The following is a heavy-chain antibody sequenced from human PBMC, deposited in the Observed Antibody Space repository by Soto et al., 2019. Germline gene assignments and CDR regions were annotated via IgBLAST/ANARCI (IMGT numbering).Heavy chain of an antibody. CDR2: INAGNGNT. CDR1: GSTFTSYA. CDR3: ASIRAVAHTYYYYYGMDV. D-gene: IGHD6-19*01. V-gene: IGHV1-3*01. Sequence: ASVKVSCQASGSTFTSYAMHWVRQAPGQRFEWMGWINAGNGNTKYSQKFQGRVTITRDTSASTAYMELSSLRSEDTAVYYCASIRAVAHTYYYYYGMDVWGQGTTVTVS. J-gene: IGHJ6*02.